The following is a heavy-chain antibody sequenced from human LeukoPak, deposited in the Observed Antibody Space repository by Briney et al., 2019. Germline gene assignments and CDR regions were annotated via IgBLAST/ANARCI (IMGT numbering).Heavy chain of an antibody. D-gene: IGHD6-19*01. Sequence: GGSLRLSCAASEFTFSTYWMHWVRQAPGKGLVWVSRINPDGSTASYAGSVEGRFTISKDNAKNTLYLQMNSLRAEDTAVYFCARVAVGEYNFHHWGQGTLVTVSS. J-gene: IGHJ4*02. CDR2: INPDGSTA. CDR3: ARVAVGEYNFHH. CDR1: EFTFSTYW. V-gene: IGHV3-74*01.